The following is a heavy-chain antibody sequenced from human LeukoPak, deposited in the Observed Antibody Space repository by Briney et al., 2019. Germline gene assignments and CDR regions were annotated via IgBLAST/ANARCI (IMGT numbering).Heavy chain of an antibody. CDR2: ITRSASPM. V-gene: IGHV3-21*01. Sequence: GGSLRLSCVTSGFTFNLYTMNWVRQAQGKGLEWVFSITRSASPMYYADSVKGRFTISRDNARNSLYLQMNSLRDEDTAVYYCARSYYDNSGYYRHWGQGTLVSVSS. CDR3: ARSYYDNSGYYRH. J-gene: IGHJ1*01. CDR1: GFTFNLYT. D-gene: IGHD3-22*01.